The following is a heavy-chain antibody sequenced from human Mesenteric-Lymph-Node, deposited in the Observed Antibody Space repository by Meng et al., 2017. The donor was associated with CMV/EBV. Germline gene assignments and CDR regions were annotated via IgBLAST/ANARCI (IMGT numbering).Heavy chain of an antibody. CDR3: ATSVLLWFGDAFDI. V-gene: IGHV4-39*07. D-gene: IGHD3-10*01. CDR1: GGSISSSSYY. CDR2: IYYSGST. J-gene: IGHJ3*02. Sequence: GSLRLSCTVSGGSISSSSYYWGWIRQPPGKGLEWIGSIYYSGSTYYNPSLKSRVTISVETSKNQFSLKLNSVTAADTAVYYCATSVLLWFGDAFDIWGQGTMVTVSS.